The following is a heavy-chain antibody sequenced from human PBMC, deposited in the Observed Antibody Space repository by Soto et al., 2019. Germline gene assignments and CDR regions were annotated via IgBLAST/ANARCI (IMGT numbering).Heavy chain of an antibody. CDR1: GASISSIRYY. CDR3: ARRGYCSGGSCYSEPFDI. V-gene: IGHV4-39*01. J-gene: IGHJ3*02. CDR2: IYYSGST. D-gene: IGHD2-15*01. Sequence: SETLSLTCTVSGASISSIRYYWGWIRQPPGKGPEWIGSIYYSGSTYNNPSLKSRVTISVDTSKNQFSLKLSSVTAADTAVYYCARRGYCSGGSCYSEPFDIWGQGTMVTVSS.